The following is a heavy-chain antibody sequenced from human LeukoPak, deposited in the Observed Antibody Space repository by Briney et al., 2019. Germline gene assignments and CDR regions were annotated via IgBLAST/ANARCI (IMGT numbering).Heavy chain of an antibody. D-gene: IGHD4-23*01. Sequence: RPGGSLRLSCVVSGFTLGSYAMSWVRQAPGKGLEWVSLISGSANGTHYRDSVKGRFTISRDNPKHTLYLQMNSLRAGGPAVYYCAKGIGGTLFDSWGQGTLVTVSS. CDR2: ISGSANGT. CDR1: GFTLGSYA. V-gene: IGHV3-23*01. J-gene: IGHJ4*02. CDR3: AKGIGGTLFDS.